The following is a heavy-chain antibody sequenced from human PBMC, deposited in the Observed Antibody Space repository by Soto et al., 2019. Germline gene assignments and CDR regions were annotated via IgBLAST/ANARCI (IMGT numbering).Heavy chain of an antibody. V-gene: IGHV3-21*01. CDR3: ARDWARYQSRSSSHPADGMDF. D-gene: IGHD6-6*01. J-gene: IGHJ6*02. Sequence: GGSLRLSCAASGFTFSSYSMNWVRQAPGKGLEWVSSISSSSSYIYYADSVKGRFTISRDNAKNSLYLQMNSLRAEDTAVYYCARDWARYQSRSSSHPADGMDFRGQGTTVTVSS. CDR1: GFTFSSYS. CDR2: ISSSSSYI.